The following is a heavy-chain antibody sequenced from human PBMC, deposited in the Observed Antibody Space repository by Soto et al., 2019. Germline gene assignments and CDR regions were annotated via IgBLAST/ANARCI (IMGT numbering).Heavy chain of an antibody. J-gene: IGHJ4*02. V-gene: IGHV4-28*01. D-gene: IGHD1-26*01. CDR3: SRREIQGPIDY. CDR2: IYYSGTT. CDR1: GYSISSSNW. Sequence: PSEPLSLTYAVSGYSISSSNWWGWIRQPPGKGLEWIGYIYYSGTTYYNPSLKSRVTMSVDTSKNQFSLKLTSVTAVDTAVYYCSRREIQGPIDYWGQGTLVT.